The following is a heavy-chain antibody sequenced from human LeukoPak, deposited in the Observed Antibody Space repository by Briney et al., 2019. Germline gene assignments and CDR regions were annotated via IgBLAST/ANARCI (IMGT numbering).Heavy chain of an antibody. CDR1: GVTLSSYA. CDR3: ARSYTHYDFWSGYTYQNYFDP. Sequence: GGSLRLSCTASGVTLSSYAMSWARQAPGKGLEWVSGISSSGSGGNTYYADSVKGRFTISRDSSKNTVYLQMDSLRAEDTAVYYCARSYTHYDFWSGYTYQNYFDPWGQGTLVTVSS. V-gene: IGHV3-23*01. D-gene: IGHD3-3*01. J-gene: IGHJ5*02. CDR2: ISSSGSGGNT.